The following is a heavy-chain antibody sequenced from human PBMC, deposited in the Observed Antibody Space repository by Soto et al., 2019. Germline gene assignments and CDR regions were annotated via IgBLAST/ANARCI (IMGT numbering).Heavy chain of an antibody. V-gene: IGHV1-18*01. D-gene: IGHD6-19*01. J-gene: IGHJ3*01. Sequence: ASVKVSCKASGYTFTSYGISWVRQAPGQGLEWLGWISVYNGNTNYAQKLQGRVTMTTDTSTSTAYMELRSLRSDDTAVYYCAGVSTAVAGTSAFDFWGQGTMVTVSS. CDR3: AGVSTAVAGTSAFDF. CDR1: GYTFTSYG. CDR2: ISVYNGNT.